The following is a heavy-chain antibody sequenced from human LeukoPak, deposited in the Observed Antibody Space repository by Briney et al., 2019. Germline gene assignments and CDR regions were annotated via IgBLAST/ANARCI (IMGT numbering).Heavy chain of an antibody. Sequence: PSETLSLTCTVSGGSISSYYWSWIRQPPGKGLEWIGYIYYSGSPNHNPSLKSRVTISVDTSKNQFSLKLNSVTAADTAVYYCARDLYYDILTGYRLGVYYYYMDVWGKGTTVTISS. V-gene: IGHV4-59*12. CDR1: GGSISSYY. D-gene: IGHD3-9*01. J-gene: IGHJ6*03. CDR3: ARDLYYDILTGYRLGVYYYYMDV. CDR2: IYYSGSP.